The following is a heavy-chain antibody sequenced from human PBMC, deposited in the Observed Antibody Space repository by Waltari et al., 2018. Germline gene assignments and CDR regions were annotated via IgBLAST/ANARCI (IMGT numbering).Heavy chain of an antibody. D-gene: IGHD3-16*01. CDR1: GCSLRSCY. Sequence: QVQFQGSGPGLVKTSETLSLTCTVSGCSLRSCYWTWIRQPDGKGLEWIGRINTGGNTNHNPSLKSRVTMSVDTSKNQFSLTLSSVTAADTAVYYCAREVGGSRWFDPWGQGTLVTVSS. J-gene: IGHJ5*02. CDR2: INTGGNT. CDR3: AREVGGSRWFDP. V-gene: IGHV4-4*07.